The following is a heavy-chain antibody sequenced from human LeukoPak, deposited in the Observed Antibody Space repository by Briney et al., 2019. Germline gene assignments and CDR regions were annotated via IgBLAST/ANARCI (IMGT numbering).Heavy chain of an antibody. D-gene: IGHD2-15*01. CDR3: AKEDCSGGSCYFDY. V-gene: IGHV3-9*01. CDR2: ISWNSGSI. CDR1: GFTFDDYA. Sequence: GRSLRLSCAVSGFTFDDYAMHWVRQAPGKGLEWVSGISWNSGSIGYADSVKGRFTISRDNAKNSLYLQMNSLRAEDTALYYCAKEDCSGGSCYFDYWGQGTLVTVSS. J-gene: IGHJ4*02.